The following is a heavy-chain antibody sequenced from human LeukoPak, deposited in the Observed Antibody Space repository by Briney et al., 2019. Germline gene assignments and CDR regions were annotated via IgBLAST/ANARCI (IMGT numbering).Heavy chain of an antibody. CDR3: ARVGSSAYGDAFDI. CDR2: INWNGVST. D-gene: IGHD3-22*01. V-gene: IGHV3-20*04. J-gene: IGHJ3*02. CDR1: GFIFDDNG. Sequence: GGPLRLSCAASGFIFDDNGMSRARQAPGKGLEWVSSINWNGVSTGYADSVKGRFTISRDNAKNSLYLQMNSLRAEDTALYYCARVGSSAYGDAFDIWGQGTMVTVSS.